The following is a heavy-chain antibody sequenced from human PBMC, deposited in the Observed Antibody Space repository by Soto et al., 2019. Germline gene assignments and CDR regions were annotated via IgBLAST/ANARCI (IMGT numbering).Heavy chain of an antibody. V-gene: IGHV3-23*01. D-gene: IGHD2-15*01. Sequence: PGGSLRLSCAASGFTFSSCAMGWVRQAPGKGLEWVSSISVNGGSTYYADSVKGRFTISRDNSKNILYLHMISLRAEDTAVYYCAKERNSWYSSGSDSWGQGTLVTVPQ. CDR3: AKERNSWYSSGSDS. CDR2: ISVNGGST. J-gene: IGHJ4*02. CDR1: GFTFSSCA.